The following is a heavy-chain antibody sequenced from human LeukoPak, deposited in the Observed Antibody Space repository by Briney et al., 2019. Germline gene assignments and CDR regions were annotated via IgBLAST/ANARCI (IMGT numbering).Heavy chain of an antibody. CDR3: ASANPILLDYYYYYYMDV. V-gene: IGHV1-69*13. CDR1: GGTFRNYA. Sequence: SVKVSCKASGGTFRNYAISWVRQAPGQGLEWMGGIIPIFGTADYAQKFQGRVTITADESTSTAYMELSSLRAEDTAVYYCASANPILLDYYYYYYMDVWGKGTTVTVSS. D-gene: IGHD3-3*01. CDR2: IIPIFGTA. J-gene: IGHJ6*03.